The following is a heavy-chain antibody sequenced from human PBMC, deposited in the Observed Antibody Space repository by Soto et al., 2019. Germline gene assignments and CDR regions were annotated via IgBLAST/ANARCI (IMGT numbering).Heavy chain of an antibody. D-gene: IGHD4-17*01. J-gene: IGHJ3*02. CDR2: IDSSSNYI. CDR3: AREAHFYGRSDVYDI. V-gene: IGHV3-21*06. CDR1: GFTFSIYS. Sequence: PGGSLRLSCAASGFTFSIYSMTWVRQSPGKGLEWVSSIDSSSNYIYNADSVKGRFTISRDNAKNAVYLQMNSLRVEDTAVYFCAREAHFYGRSDVYDIWGQGTMVTVS.